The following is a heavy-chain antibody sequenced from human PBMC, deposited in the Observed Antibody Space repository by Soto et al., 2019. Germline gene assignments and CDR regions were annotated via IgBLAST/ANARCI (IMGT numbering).Heavy chain of an antibody. V-gene: IGHV1-2*04. J-gene: IGHJ6*02. Sequence: QVQLVQSGAEVKKPGASVKVSFKASGYTFTGYYMHWVRQAPGQGLEWMGWINPNSGGTNYAQKFQGWVTMTRDTSISTAYMELSRLRSDDTAVYYCARDVVVVAAANYYYYGMDVWGQGTTVTVSS. CDR3: ARDVVVVAAANYYYYGMDV. D-gene: IGHD2-15*01. CDR1: GYTFTGYY. CDR2: INPNSGGT.